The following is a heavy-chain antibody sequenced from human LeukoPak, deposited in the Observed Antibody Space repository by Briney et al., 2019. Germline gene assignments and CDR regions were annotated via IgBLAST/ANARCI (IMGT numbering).Heavy chain of an antibody. CDR1: GGSISSSSYY. V-gene: IGHV4-39*07. CDR2: IYYSGST. CDR3: ARVGHRDIVVVPAAIHY. J-gene: IGHJ4*02. D-gene: IGHD2-2*01. Sequence: SETLSLTCTVSGGSISSSSYYWGWIRQPPGKGLEWIGSIYYSGSTYYNPSLKSRVTISVDTSKNQFSLKLSSVTAADTAVYYCARVGHRDIVVVPAAIHYWGQGTLVTVSS.